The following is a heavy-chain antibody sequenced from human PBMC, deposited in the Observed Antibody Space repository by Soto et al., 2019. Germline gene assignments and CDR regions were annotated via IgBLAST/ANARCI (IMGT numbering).Heavy chain of an antibody. CDR3: AKMSCSSTSCYPNYYYYGMGV. J-gene: IGHJ6*02. V-gene: IGHV3-30*18. CDR1: GFTFSSYG. CDR2: ISYDGSNK. Sequence: QVQLVESGGGVVQPGRSLRLSCAASGFTFSSYGMHWVRQAPGKGLEWVAVISYDGSNKYYADSVKGRFTISRDNSKNTLYLQMNSLRAEDTAVYYCAKMSCSSTSCYPNYYYYGMGVWGQGTTVTVSS. D-gene: IGHD2-2*01.